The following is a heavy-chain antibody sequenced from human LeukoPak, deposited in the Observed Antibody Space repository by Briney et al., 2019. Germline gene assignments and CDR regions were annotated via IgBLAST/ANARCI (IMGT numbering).Heavy chain of an antibody. Sequence: GGSLRVSCTASGYTFTSYYMRWVRQAPGKGLEWMAIINHSSGNTNYAEKFQGRVTISRDKSTSTLYMQMSSLRAEDTAVYYCARERPYFAWQIYDYWGQGTLVSVSS. V-gene: IGHV1-46*01. D-gene: IGHD3-9*01. J-gene: IGHJ4*02. CDR3: ARERPYFAWQIYDY. CDR2: INHSSGNT. CDR1: GYTFTSYY.